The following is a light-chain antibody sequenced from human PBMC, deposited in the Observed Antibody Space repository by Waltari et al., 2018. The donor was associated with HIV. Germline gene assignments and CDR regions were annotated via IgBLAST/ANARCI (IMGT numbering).Light chain of an antibody. Sequence: SYEVTQPPSVSVSPGQTASLTCPGVKLGGKFSSWYQQKPGQSPILVIYQDTKRPSGIPARFSGSNSGNTATLTISGTQAVDEADYYCQAWDSTTVAFGGGTKLTVL. CDR2: QDT. CDR1: KLGGKF. CDR3: QAWDSTTVA. V-gene: IGLV3-1*01. J-gene: IGLJ2*01.